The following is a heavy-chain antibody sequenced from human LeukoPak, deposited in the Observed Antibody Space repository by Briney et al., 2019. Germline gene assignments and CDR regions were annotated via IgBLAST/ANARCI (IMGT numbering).Heavy chain of an antibody. D-gene: IGHD6-19*01. CDR1: GYIFTTYY. V-gene: IGHV1-46*03. J-gene: IGHJ4*02. CDR3: ARVKPSRSGHDY. Sequence: ASVKVSCKAYGYIFTTYYVHWVRQAPGQGLEWMGIINPSGGSTNYAQKFQDRVTMTRDTSMSTVYMDLSSLTSDDTAAYYCARVKPSRSGHDYWGQGTLLTVSS. CDR2: INPSGGST.